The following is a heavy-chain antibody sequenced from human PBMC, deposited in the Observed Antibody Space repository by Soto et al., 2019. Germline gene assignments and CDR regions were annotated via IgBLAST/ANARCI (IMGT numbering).Heavy chain of an antibody. D-gene: IGHD3-22*01. J-gene: IGHJ3*02. CDR2: IYWDDDK. V-gene: IGHV2-5*02. CDR1: GFSLSTSGVG. Sequence: SGPTLVNPTQTLTLTCTFSGFSLSTSGVGVGWIRQPPGKALEWLALIYWDDDKRYSPSLKSRLTITKDTPKNQVVLTMTNMDPVDTATYYCAQPGLEAGITMIGAFDIWGQGTMVTVSS. CDR3: AQPGLEAGITMIGAFDI.